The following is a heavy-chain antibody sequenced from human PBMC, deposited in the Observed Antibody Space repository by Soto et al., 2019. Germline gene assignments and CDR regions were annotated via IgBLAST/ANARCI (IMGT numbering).Heavy chain of an antibody. CDR2: IYWEDDK. Sequence: QITLKESGPTLVKPTQTLTLTCNFSGFSLTTSPMGVGWIRQPPGKALEWLVVIYWEDDKRYSPSLRSRLTITKDTSNNEVVLTMTNMAPVDTATYYCAHRLSGYNWDGGYFDYWGQGALVTVSS. CDR1: GFSLTTSPMG. J-gene: IGHJ4*02. V-gene: IGHV2-5*02. D-gene: IGHD1-1*01. CDR3: AHRLSGYNWDGGYFDY.